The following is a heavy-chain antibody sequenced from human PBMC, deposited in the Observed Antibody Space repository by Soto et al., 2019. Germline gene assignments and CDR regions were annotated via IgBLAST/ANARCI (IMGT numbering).Heavy chain of an antibody. Sequence: SETLSLTCTVSGGSISSYYWSWIRQPPGKGLEWIGYIYYSGSTNYNPSLKSRVTISVDTSKNQFSLKLSSVTAADTAVYYCARDSPNYDFWSGYGPLHYYGMDAWGQGTTVTVSS. J-gene: IGHJ6*02. CDR1: GGSISSYY. CDR2: IYYSGST. CDR3: ARDSPNYDFWSGYGPLHYYGMDA. V-gene: IGHV4-59*01. D-gene: IGHD3-3*01.